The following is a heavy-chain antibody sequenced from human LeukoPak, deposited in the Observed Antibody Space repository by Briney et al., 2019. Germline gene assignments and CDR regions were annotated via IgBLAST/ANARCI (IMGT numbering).Heavy chain of an antibody. CDR3: ARETPSRYFDY. J-gene: IGHJ4*02. Sequence: GGSLRLSCAASGFSFSGYAMSWVRQAPGKGLEWVAVISGSDGRTNYADSVKGRFTISRDNSRNTLYLQMNSLRAEDTAVYYCARETPSRYFDYWGQGTLVTVSS. CDR1: GFSFSGYA. V-gene: IGHV3-23*01. D-gene: IGHD4-23*01. CDR2: ISGSDGRT.